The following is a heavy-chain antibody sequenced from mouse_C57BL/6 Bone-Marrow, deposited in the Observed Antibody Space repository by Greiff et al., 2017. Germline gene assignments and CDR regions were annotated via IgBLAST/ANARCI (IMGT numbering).Heavy chain of an antibody. V-gene: IGHV1-76*01. Sequence: VQLQESGAELVRPGASVKLSCKASGYTFTDYYINWVKQRPGQGLEWIARIYPGSGNTYYNEKFKGKATLTAEKSSSTAYMQLSSLTSEDSAVYFCARERGTAQATSDYWGQGTTLTVSS. CDR1: GYTFTDYY. CDR3: ARERGTAQATSDY. CDR2: IYPGSGNT. J-gene: IGHJ2*01. D-gene: IGHD3-2*02.